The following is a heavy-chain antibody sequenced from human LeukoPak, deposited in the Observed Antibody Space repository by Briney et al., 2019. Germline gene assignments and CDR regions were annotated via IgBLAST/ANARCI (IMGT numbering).Heavy chain of an antibody. Sequence: PGGSLRLSCAASGFTLSSNYMSWVRQAPGKGLEWVSAISGSGGSTYYADSVKGRFTISRDNSKNTLYLQMNSLRAEDTAVYYCAKNEAYFWSGDIGLNWFDPWGQGTLVTVSS. V-gene: IGHV3-23*01. CDR2: ISGSGGST. CDR3: AKNEAYFWSGDIGLNWFDP. CDR1: GFTLSSNY. J-gene: IGHJ5*02. D-gene: IGHD3-3*01.